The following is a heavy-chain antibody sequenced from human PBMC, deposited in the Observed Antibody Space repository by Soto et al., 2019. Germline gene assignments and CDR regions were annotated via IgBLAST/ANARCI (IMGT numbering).Heavy chain of an antibody. D-gene: IGHD5-12*01. CDR3: AKHGRSGYDLHAFDI. CDR2: ISGSGGST. Sequence: GGSLRLSCAASGFTFSSYAMSWVHQAPGKGLEWVSAISGSGGSTYYADSVKGRFTISRDNSKNTLYLQMNSLRAEDTAVYYCAKHGRSGYDLHAFDIWGQGTMVTVSS. CDR1: GFTFSSYA. V-gene: IGHV3-23*01. J-gene: IGHJ3*02.